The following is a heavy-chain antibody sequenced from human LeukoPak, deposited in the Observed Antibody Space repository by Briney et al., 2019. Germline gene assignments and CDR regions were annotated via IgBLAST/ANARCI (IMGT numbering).Heavy chain of an antibody. D-gene: IGHD1-1*01. CDR3: TRNRGGYNWNDAPFDI. CDR2: IRSKAYGGTT. V-gene: IGHV3-49*03. J-gene: IGHJ3*02. CDR1: GFTFRDYA. Sequence: GGSLRLSCTASGFTFRDYAMSWFRQAPGKGLEWVGFIRSKAYGGTTEYAASVKGRFTISRDDSKSIAYLQMNSLKTEDTAVYYCTRNRGGYNWNDAPFDIWGQGTMVTVSS.